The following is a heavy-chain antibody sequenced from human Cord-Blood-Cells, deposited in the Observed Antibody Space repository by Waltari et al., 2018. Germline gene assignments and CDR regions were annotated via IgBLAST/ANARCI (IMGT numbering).Heavy chain of an antibody. Sequence: QVQRVQSRAVVKKRRASLKVPCKASGYTFTGYYIHWVRQAPVQGREWMGWINPNSVGTNYAQKFQGRVMSDTSYRELSRLRSDDTAVYYCARVGWGVDAFHIWGQGTMVTVSS. CDR1: GYTFTGYY. J-gene: IGHJ3*02. D-gene: IGHD6-19*01. CDR2: INPNSVGT. CDR3: ARVGWGVDAFHI. V-gene: IGHV1-2*02.